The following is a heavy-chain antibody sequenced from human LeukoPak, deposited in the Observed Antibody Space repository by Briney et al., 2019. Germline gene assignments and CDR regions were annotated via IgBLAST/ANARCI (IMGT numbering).Heavy chain of an antibody. CDR3: ARGPRTIFGVVKYYYYYMDV. J-gene: IGHJ6*03. CDR2: INHSGST. Sequence: SETLSLTCAVYGGPFSGYYWSWIRQPPGKGLEWIGEINHSGSTNYNPSLKSRVTISVDTSKNQFSLKLSSVTAADTAVYYCARGPRTIFGVVKYYYYYMDVWGKGTTVTVSS. D-gene: IGHD3-3*01. V-gene: IGHV4-34*01. CDR1: GGPFSGYY.